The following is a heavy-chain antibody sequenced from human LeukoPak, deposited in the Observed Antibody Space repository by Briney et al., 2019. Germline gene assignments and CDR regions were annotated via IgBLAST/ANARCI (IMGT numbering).Heavy chain of an antibody. J-gene: IGHJ4*02. D-gene: IGHD3-22*01. CDR1: GYSFTSSW. V-gene: IGHV5-10-1*01. Sequence: GESLKISCQASGYSFTSSWIGWARQMPGKGLEWMGRIDPSDSYTNYSPSFQGHVTISADKSISTAYLQWSSLKASDTAMYYCARHDSSGYYYPLDYWGQGTLVTVSS. CDR3: ARHDSSGYYYPLDY. CDR2: IDPSDSYT.